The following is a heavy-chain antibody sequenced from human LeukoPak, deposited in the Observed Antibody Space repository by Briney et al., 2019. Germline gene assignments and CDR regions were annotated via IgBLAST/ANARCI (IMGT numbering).Heavy chain of an antibody. V-gene: IGHV3-23*01. D-gene: IGHD2-2*01. CDR3: AKLSPYCSSTNRRLLDY. Sequence: AGGSLRLSCAASGFTVSSNYMGWVRQAPGKGLEWVSVISGSGGSTYYADAVKGRFTISRDNSKNTLYLQMNSLRAEDSAVYYCAKLSPYCSSTNRRLLDYWGQGTLVTVSS. J-gene: IGHJ4*02. CDR1: GFTVSSNY. CDR2: ISGSGGST.